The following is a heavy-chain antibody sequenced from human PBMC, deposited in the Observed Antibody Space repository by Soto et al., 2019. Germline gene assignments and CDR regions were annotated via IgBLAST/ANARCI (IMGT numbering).Heavy chain of an antibody. J-gene: IGHJ6*02. Sequence: QVQLQESGPGLVKPSETLSLTCTVSGGSISSYYWSWIRQPPGKGLEWIGYIYYSGSTNYNPSLKSRVTISVDTSKNQFSLKLSSVTAADTAVYYCARGDAGYDFWSGYQTGGMDVWGQGTTVTVSS. V-gene: IGHV4-59*01. CDR2: IYYSGST. CDR3: ARGDAGYDFWSGYQTGGMDV. CDR1: GGSISSYY. D-gene: IGHD3-3*01.